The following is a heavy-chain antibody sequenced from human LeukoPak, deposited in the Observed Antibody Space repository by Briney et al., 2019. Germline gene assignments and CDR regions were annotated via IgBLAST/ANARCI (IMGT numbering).Heavy chain of an antibody. Sequence: GGSLRLSCAASGFTFSSYEMNWVRQAPGRGLEWVSYIGNTGRTIYYTDPVKGRFTISRDNAKNSLYLQMNSLRAEDTAIYYCVRGDRYFFDFWGQGTLVTVSS. CDR2: IGNTGRTI. J-gene: IGHJ4*02. CDR1: GFTFSSYE. CDR3: VRGDRYFFDF. V-gene: IGHV3-48*03.